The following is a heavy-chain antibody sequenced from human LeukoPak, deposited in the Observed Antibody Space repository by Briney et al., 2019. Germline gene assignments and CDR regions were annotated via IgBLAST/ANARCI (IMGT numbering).Heavy chain of an antibody. CDR3: AKGGGGRSGYSLVDY. V-gene: IGHV3-23*01. CDR1: GFTFSSYA. CDR2: ISGSGGST. J-gene: IGHJ4*02. D-gene: IGHD3-3*01. Sequence: PGGSLRLSCAASGFTFSSYAMSWVHQAPGKGLEWVSAISGSGGSTYYADSVKGRFTISRDNSKNTLYLQMNSLRAEDTAVYYCAKGGGGRSGYSLVDYWGQGTLVTVSS.